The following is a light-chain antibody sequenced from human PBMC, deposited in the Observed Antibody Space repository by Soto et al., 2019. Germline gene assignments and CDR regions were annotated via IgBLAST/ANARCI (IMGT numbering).Light chain of an antibody. CDR3: QTLAPGIQV. V-gene: IGLV4-69*01. CDR2: VNSDGSH. CDR1: SGYSSYV. Sequence: QLVLTQSPSASASLGASVKLTCTLSSGYSSYVIAWHQQQPEKGPRYLMKVNSDGSHIKGDGIPDRFSGSRSGAERYLTISSLQSEDEADYYCQTLAPGIQVFGGGTKLTVL. J-gene: IGLJ2*01.